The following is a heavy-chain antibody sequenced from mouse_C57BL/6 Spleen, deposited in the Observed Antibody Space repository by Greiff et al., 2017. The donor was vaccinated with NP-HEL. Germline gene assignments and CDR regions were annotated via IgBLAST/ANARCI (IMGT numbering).Heavy chain of an antibody. J-gene: IGHJ3*01. CDR2: ISSGGSYT. CDR1: GFTFSSYG. Sequence: EVMLVESGGDLVKPGGSLKLSCAASGFTFSSYGMSWVRQTPDKRLEWVATISSGGSYTYYPDSVKGRFTISRDNAKNTLYLQMSSLKSEDTAMYYCARHEMAPAPFAYWGQGTLVTVSA. D-gene: IGHD2-3*01. V-gene: IGHV5-6*01. CDR3: ARHEMAPAPFAY.